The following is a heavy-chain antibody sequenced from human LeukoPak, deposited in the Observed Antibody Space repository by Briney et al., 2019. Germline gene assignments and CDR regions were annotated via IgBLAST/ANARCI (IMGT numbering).Heavy chain of an antibody. D-gene: IGHD3-10*01. CDR3: ALSYYYGSGSGSGGFDY. CDR2: ISSSGSTT. CDR1: GFTFSSYE. J-gene: IGHJ4*02. Sequence: GGSLRLSCAASGFTFSSYEMNWVRQAPGKGLEWVSYISSSGSTTYYADSVKGRFTISRDNAKNSLYLQMNSLRAEDTAVYYCALSYYYGSGSGSGGFDYWGQGTLVTVSS. V-gene: IGHV3-48*03.